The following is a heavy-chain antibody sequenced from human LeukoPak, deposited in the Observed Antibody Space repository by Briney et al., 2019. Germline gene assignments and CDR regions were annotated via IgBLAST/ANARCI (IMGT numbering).Heavy chain of an antibody. CDR1: GFTFSRYA. CDR3: VVWGYCSSTSCPYDRYYFDY. D-gene: IGHD2-2*01. J-gene: IGHJ4*02. Sequence: GGSLRLSCSASGFTFSRYAMHWVRQAPGKGLEWVAVISYDGSNKYYADSVKGRFTISRDNSKNTLYLQMNSLRAEDTAVYYCVVWGYCSSTSCPYDRYYFDYWGQGTLVTVSS. V-gene: IGHV3-30-3*01. CDR2: ISYDGSNK.